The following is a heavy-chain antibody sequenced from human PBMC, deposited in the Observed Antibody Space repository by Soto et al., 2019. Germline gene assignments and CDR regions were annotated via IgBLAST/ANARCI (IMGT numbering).Heavy chain of an antibody. CDR3: ASYYYDSSPFQH. CDR1: GFTVSSNY. J-gene: IGHJ1*01. CDR2: IYSGGST. D-gene: IGHD3-22*01. Sequence: GGSLRLSCAASGFTVSSNYMSWVRQAPGKGLEWVSVIYSGGSTYYADSVKGRFTISRDNSKNTLYLQMNSLRAEDTAVYYCASYYYDSSPFQHWGQGTLVTVSS. V-gene: IGHV3-66*01.